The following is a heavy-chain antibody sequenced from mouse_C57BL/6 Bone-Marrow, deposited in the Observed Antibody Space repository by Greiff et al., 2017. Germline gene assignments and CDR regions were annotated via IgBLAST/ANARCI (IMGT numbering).Heavy chain of an antibody. CDR1: GFTFSDYG. D-gene: IGHD6-1*01. CDR3: ARRREHNNAMDY. Sequence: EVMLVESGGGLVKPGGSLKLSCAASGFTFSDYGMHWVRQAPEKGLEWVAYISSGSSTICYTDTVKGRFTISRDNAKSTLYLQMTSLRSEDAAVYYCARRREHNNAMDYWGQGTLVTVSS. CDR2: ISSGSSTI. J-gene: IGHJ4*01. V-gene: IGHV5-17*01.